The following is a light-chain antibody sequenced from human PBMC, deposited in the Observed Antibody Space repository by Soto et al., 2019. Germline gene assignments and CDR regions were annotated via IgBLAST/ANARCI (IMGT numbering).Light chain of an antibody. J-gene: IGLJ2*01. V-gene: IGLV1-40*01. CDR2: GNT. Sequence: QSVLTQPPSVSGAPGQRVTLSCTGSSSNIGAGYDVHWYQQLPGTAPKLLIYGNTNRPSGVPDRFSGSKSGTSASLAITGLQAEDGADYYCQSYDSSLSAVVFGGGTKLTVL. CDR1: SSNIGAGYD. CDR3: QSYDSSLSAVV.